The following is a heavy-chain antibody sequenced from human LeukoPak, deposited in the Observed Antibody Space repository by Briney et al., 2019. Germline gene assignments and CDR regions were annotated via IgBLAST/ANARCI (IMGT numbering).Heavy chain of an antibody. J-gene: IGHJ4*02. CDR3: ARVTVGATNDYPSDY. CDR1: GYTFTGYY. V-gene: IGHV1-2*06. Sequence: ASVKVSCKASGYTFTGYYMHWVRQAPGQGLEWMGRINPNSGGTNNAQKFQGRITMTRDTCISTAYMELSRLRSDDTAVYYCARVTVGATNDYPSDYWGQGTLVTVSS. CDR2: INPNSGGT. D-gene: IGHD1-26*01.